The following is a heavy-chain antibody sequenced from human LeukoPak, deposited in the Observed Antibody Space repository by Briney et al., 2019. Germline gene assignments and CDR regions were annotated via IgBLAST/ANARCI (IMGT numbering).Heavy chain of an antibody. V-gene: IGHV4-39*07. J-gene: IGHJ4*02. CDR3: ARDSPYDSSGYYRDY. CDR2: IYYSGST. D-gene: IGHD3-22*01. Sequence: PETLSLTCTVSGGSITSSSYYWGWIRQPPGKGLEWIGSIYYSGSTYYNPSLKSRVTISVDTSKNQFSLKLSSVTAADTAVYYCARDSPYDSSGYYRDYWGQGTLVTVSS. CDR1: GGSITSSSYY.